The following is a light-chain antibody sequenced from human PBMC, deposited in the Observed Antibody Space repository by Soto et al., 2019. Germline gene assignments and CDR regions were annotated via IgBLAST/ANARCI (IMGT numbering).Light chain of an antibody. CDR3: LQDINYPWT. Sequence: IQMTQSPSSLSASVGDRVTITCRASQGIGSYLNWYQQKPGKAPKLLIYAAYSLESGVPSRFSGSGSGTDFTLAIRSLQPEDSATYYCLQDINYPWTFGQGTKVDIK. CDR1: QGIGSY. V-gene: IGKV1-6*01. J-gene: IGKJ1*01. CDR2: AAY.